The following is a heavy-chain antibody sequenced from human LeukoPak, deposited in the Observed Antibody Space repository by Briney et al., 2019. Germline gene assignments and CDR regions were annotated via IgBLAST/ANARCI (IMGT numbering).Heavy chain of an antibody. CDR3: ARELGVGVIGDAFDI. J-gene: IGHJ3*02. D-gene: IGHD3-22*01. CDR1: GFTLGSYW. CDR2: VSTDGSST. V-gene: IGHV3-74*01. Sequence: PGGSLRLSCAVSGFTLGSYWMRWVRQAPGQGLAWVSRVSTDGSSTTYAESVKGRFTISKDNAKNTLYLQMNGLRAEDTAVYYCARELGVGVIGDAFDIWGQGTVVTVSS.